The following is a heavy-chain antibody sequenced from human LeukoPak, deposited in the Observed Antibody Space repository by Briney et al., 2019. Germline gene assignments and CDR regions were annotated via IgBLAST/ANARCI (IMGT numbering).Heavy chain of an antibody. J-gene: IGHJ4*02. CDR3: ARARASGRSGFDY. D-gene: IGHD2-15*01. CDR2: ISSSSSTI. V-gene: IGHV3-48*02. Sequence: QSGGSLRLSCVASGLIVSSYSMNWVRQAPGKGLEWVSYISSSSSTIYYADSVKGRFTISRDNAKNSLDLQMNSLRDEDTAVYYCARARASGRSGFDYWGQGTLVTVSS. CDR1: GLIVSSYS.